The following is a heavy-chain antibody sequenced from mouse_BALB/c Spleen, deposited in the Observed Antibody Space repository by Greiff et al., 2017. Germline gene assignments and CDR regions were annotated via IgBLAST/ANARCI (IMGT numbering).Heavy chain of an antibody. D-gene: IGHD2-1*01. V-gene: IGHV2-9*02. CDR3: AREYGNSAWFAY. Sequence: VQLVESGPGLVAPSQSLSITCTVSGFSLTSYGVHWVRQPPGKGLEWLGVIWAGGSTNYNSALMSRLSISKDNSKSQVFLKMNSLQTDDTAMYYCAREYGNSAWFAYWGQGTLVTVSA. CDR1: GFSLTSYG. CDR2: IWAGGST. J-gene: IGHJ3*01.